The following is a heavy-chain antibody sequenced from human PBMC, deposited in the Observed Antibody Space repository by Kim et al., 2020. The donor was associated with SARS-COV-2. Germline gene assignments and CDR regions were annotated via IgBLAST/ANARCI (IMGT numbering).Heavy chain of an antibody. D-gene: IGHD6-13*01. CDR1: GFTFSSYW. Sequence: GGSLRLSCAASGFTFSSYWMSWVRQAPGKGLEWVANIKQDGSEKYYVDSVKGRFTISRDNAKNSLYLQMNSLRAEDTAVYYCARVISSSWLLYYYYMDVWGKGTTVTVSS. J-gene: IGHJ6*03. CDR2: IKQDGSEK. CDR3: ARVISSSWLLYYYYMDV. V-gene: IGHV3-7*01.